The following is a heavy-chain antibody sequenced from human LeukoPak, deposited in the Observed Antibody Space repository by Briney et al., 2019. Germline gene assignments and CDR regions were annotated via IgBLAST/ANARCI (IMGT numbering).Heavy chain of an antibody. CDR1: GFTVSSNY. J-gene: IGHJ5*02. V-gene: IGHV3-66*01. CDR3: ARGWPTPTYCTNGVCFNNWFDP. Sequence: GGSLRLSCAASGFTVSSNYMSWVRQAPGKGLEWVSVIYSGGSTYYADSVKGRFTISRDNSKNTLYLQMNSLRAEDTAVYYCARGWPTPTYCTNGVCFNNWFDPWGQGTLVTVSS. CDR2: IYSGGST. D-gene: IGHD2-8*01.